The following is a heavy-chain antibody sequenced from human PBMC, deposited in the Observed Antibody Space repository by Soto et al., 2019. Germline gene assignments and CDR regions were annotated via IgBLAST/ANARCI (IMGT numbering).Heavy chain of an antibody. V-gene: IGHV1-69*01. J-gene: IGHJ4*02. CDR1: GGTFSSYA. Sequence: QVQLVQSGAEVKKPGSSVKVSCKASGGTFSSYAISWVRQAPGQGLEWMGGIIPIFGTANYAQKFQGRVTITADESTSTADMELSSLRSEDTAVYYCARGLKVGYCSGGSCYGSDYWGQGTLVTVSS. CDR3: ARGLKVGYCSGGSCYGSDY. CDR2: IIPIFGTA. D-gene: IGHD2-15*01.